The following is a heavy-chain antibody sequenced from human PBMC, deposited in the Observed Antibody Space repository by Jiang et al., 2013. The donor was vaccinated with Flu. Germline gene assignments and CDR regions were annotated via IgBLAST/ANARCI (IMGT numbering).Heavy chain of an antibody. V-gene: IGHV1-18*04. Sequence: ASGYTFTSYGISWVRQAPGQGLEWMGWISAYNGNTNYAQKLQGRVTMTTDTSTSTAYMELRSLRSDDTAVYYCARDAHDYGDYDLVYYYYGMDVWGQGTTVTVSS. CDR2: ISAYNGNT. J-gene: IGHJ6*02. D-gene: IGHD4-17*01. CDR3: ARDAHDYGDYDLVYYYYGMDV. CDR1: GYTFTSYG.